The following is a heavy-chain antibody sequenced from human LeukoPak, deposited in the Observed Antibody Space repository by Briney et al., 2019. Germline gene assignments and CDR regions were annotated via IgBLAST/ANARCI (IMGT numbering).Heavy chain of an antibody. V-gene: IGHV1-2*02. CDR3: ARGGGFSYGDRYYYYMDV. Sequence: ASVKVSCKASGYTFTGYYMHWVRQAPGQGLEWMGCINPNSGGTNYAQKFQGRVTMTRDTSISTAYMELNRLRSGDTAVYYCARGGGFSYGDRYYYYMDVWGKGTTVTISS. J-gene: IGHJ6*03. CDR2: INPNSGGT. D-gene: IGHD5-18*01. CDR1: GYTFTGYY.